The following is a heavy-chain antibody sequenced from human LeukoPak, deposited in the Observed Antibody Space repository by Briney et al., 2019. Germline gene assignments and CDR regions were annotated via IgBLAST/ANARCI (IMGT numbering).Heavy chain of an antibody. D-gene: IGHD6-19*01. CDR2: ISASGGST. Sequence: GGTLRLSCAASAFTFSSYGMSWVRQAPGKGLEWVSAISASGGSTYYADSVKGRFTISRDISMNTLYLQMNSLRTEDTALYYCARTSHAVAGFVYWGQGTLVTVSS. CDR3: ARTSHAVAGFVY. J-gene: IGHJ4*02. CDR1: AFTFSSYG. V-gene: IGHV3-23*01.